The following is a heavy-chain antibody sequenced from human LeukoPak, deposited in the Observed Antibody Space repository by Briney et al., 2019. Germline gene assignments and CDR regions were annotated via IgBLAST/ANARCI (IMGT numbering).Heavy chain of an antibody. V-gene: IGHV4-38-2*02. D-gene: IGHD6-13*01. CDR2: IYHSGST. J-gene: IGHJ4*02. CDR3: ARDVVAAAGTWDY. CDR1: GYSISSGYH. Sequence: SETLSLTCTVSGYSISSGYHWGWIRQPPGKGLEWIGSIYHSGSTYYNPSLESRVTMSVDTSKNQLSLKLSSVTAADTAVYYCARDVVAAAGTWDYWGQGTLVTVSS.